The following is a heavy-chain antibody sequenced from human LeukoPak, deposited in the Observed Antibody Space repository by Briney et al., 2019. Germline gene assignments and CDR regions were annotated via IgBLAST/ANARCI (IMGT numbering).Heavy chain of an antibody. Sequence: PGGSLRLSCAASGFTFSSYGMHWVRQAPGKGLEWVAVIWYDGSNKYYADSVKGRFTISRDNSKNTLYLQMNSLRAEDTAVYYCARTYYDYVWGSYRYTAKAFDYWGQGTLVTVSS. V-gene: IGHV3-33*01. CDR2: IWYDGSNK. D-gene: IGHD3-16*02. J-gene: IGHJ4*02. CDR1: GFTFSSYG. CDR3: ARTYYDYVWGSYRYTAKAFDY.